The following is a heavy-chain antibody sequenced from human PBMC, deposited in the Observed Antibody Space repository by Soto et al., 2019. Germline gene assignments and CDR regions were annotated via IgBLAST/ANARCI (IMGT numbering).Heavy chain of an antibody. CDR3: ATISVASNTEY. V-gene: IGHV3-23*01. Sequence: GGSLRLSCAASGFTFSSYAMSWVRQAPGKGLEWVSSTSYNGAATYYGDSVRGRFTFSRDNSKNMLYLQMNSLTAGDTAVYYCATISVASNTEYLCLGTPLTVSS. J-gene: IGHJ4*02. CDR2: TSYNGAAT. D-gene: IGHD3-10*01. CDR1: GFTFSSYA.